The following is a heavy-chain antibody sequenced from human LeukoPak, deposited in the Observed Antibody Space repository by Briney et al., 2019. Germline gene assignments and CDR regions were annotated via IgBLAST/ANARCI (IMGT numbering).Heavy chain of an antibody. D-gene: IGHD1-1*01. J-gene: IGHJ5*02. CDR1: GGSISSGGYY. CDR3: ARLNTGPIA. Sequence: SQTLSLTCTVSGGSISSGGYYWSWIRQPPGKGLEWIGWLYSSGTTNYNPSLKSRVTISVDTSKNQFSLKLSSVTAADTAVYYCARLNTGPIAWGQGTLVTVSS. CDR2: LYSSGTT. V-gene: IGHV4-61*02.